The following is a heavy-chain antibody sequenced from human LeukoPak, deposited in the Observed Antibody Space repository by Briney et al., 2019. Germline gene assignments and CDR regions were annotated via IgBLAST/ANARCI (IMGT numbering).Heavy chain of an antibody. J-gene: IGHJ4*02. CDR2: IFSSGST. Sequence: PSETLSLTCTVSGASISSYSWSWIRQPPGKGLDWIGYIFSSGSTNYNPSLKSRVTISVDTSKNQFSLKLSSVTAADTAVYYCARHMGLGYSYGYPYFDYWGQGTLVTVSS. CDR1: GASISSYS. V-gene: IGHV4-59*08. CDR3: ARHMGLGYSYGYPYFDY. D-gene: IGHD5-18*01.